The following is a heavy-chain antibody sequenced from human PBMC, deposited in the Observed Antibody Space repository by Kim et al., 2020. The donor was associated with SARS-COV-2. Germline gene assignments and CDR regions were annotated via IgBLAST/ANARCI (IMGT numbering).Heavy chain of an antibody. J-gene: IGHJ6*02. Sequence: ASVKVSCKSSGYTFTTYGISWVRQAPGQGPEWMGWINRKNGNTKSAQKFQGRVTMTTDTSTSAAYMELWSLTSDDTAVYYCARDYCSSTSCDPGGYYYYGMDVWGQGTTVTVS. CDR2: INRKNGNT. CDR3: ARDYCSSTSCDPGGYYYYGMDV. CDR1: GYTFTTYG. D-gene: IGHD2-2*01. V-gene: IGHV1-18*01.